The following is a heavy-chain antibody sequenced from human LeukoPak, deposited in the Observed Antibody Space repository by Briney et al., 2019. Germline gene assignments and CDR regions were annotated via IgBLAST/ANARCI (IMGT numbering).Heavy chain of an antibody. D-gene: IGHD5-12*01. Sequence: ASVKVSCKASGYTSINYGVTWVRQAPGQGLEWMGWISASNGNTNYAQKLQGRVTMTTETSTSTAYMELRSLRSDDTAVYYCARALSRGYSGYDYGLGYWGQGTLVTVSS. CDR3: ARALSRGYSGYDYGLGY. CDR1: GYTSINYG. V-gene: IGHV1-18*01. CDR2: ISASNGNT. J-gene: IGHJ4*02.